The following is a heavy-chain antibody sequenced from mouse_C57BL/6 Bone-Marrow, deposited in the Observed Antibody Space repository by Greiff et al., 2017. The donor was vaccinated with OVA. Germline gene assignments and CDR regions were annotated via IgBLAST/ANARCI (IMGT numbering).Heavy chain of an antibody. V-gene: IGHV14-3*01. Sequence: VQLQQSVAELVRPGASVKLSCTASGFNIKNTYMHWVKQRPEQGLEWIGRIDPANGNTKYDPKFQGKATITADTSSTTAYLQLSSLTSEDTAIYYCASRYYGNYVDYFDVWGTGTTVTVSS. CDR3: ASRYYGNYVDYFDV. D-gene: IGHD2-1*01. CDR1: GFNIKNTY. J-gene: IGHJ1*03. CDR2: IDPANGNT.